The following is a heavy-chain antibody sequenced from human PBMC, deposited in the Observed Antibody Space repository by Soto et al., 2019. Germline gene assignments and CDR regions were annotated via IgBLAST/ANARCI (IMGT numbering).Heavy chain of an antibody. CDR1: GYTFTSYA. CDR3: ARGPRWGGRCYVPWFDP. V-gene: IGHV1-3*04. D-gene: IGHD2-15*01. J-gene: IGHJ5*02. CDR2: LNIGNGNT. Sequence: QVQLVQSGAEVKKPGASVKVSCKTSGYTFTSYAIHWVRQAPGQGLEWLGWLNIGNGNTQYSPKLHDRVTLTRDTSASTAYMELSSLRSEATAVSYCARGPRWGGRCYVPWFDPWGQGTLVTVSS.